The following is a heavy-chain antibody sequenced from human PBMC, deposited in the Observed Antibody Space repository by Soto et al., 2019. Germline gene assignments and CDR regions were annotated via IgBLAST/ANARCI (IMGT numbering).Heavy chain of an antibody. CDR3: ARRERAAGTDWWFDP. CDR1: GGSISSSSFH. V-gene: IGHV4-39*01. D-gene: IGHD6-13*01. J-gene: IGHJ5*02. Sequence: QLQLQESGPGLVKPSETLSLTCTVSGGSISSSSFHWGWIRQPPGRGLEWIGSIYYSGSTYYSPAPKSRVTXPXAXSXXQFSLKLSSVTAADTAVYYCARRERAAGTDWWFDPWGQGTLVTVSS. CDR2: IYYSGST.